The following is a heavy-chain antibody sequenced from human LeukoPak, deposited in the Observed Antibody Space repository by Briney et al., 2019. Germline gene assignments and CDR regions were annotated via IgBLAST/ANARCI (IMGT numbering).Heavy chain of an antibody. CDR3: AKCSSRWYSYFDY. CDR2: ISWDRGNI. D-gene: IGHD6-19*01. Sequence: PGGSLRLSCAASGFTVDDYGMDWVGHAPGKGREGGSGISWDRGNIVYADSGKGRFTRARDNGKNSMYMQRNSQRGADMALYYCAKCSSRWYSYFDYWGQGTLVTVSS. V-gene: IGHV3-9*03. CDR1: GFTVDDYG. J-gene: IGHJ4*02.